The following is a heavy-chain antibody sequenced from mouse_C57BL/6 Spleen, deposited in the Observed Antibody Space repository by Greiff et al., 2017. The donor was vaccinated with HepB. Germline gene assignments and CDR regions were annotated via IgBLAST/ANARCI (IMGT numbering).Heavy chain of an antibody. CDR2: ISDGGSYT. D-gene: IGHD4-1*02. CDR1: GFTFSSYA. Sequence: EVKVVESGGGLVKPGGSLKLSCAASGFTFSSYAMSWVRQTPEKRLEWVATISDGGSYTYYPDNVKGRFTISRDNAKNNLYLQMSHLKSEDTAMYYCARDPTGTSFDYWGQGTTLTVSS. CDR3: ARDPTGTSFDY. J-gene: IGHJ2*01. V-gene: IGHV5-4*01.